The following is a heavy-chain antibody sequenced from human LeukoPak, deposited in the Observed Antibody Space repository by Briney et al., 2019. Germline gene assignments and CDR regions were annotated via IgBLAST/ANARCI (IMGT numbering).Heavy chain of an antibody. Sequence: EASVKVSCKASGYTFTGYYMHWVRQAPGQGLEWMGWINPNSGGTNYAQKFQGWVTITRDTFISTAYMELSRLRSDDTAVYYCARGRRRNTAMVDMDYWGQGTLVTVSS. CDR2: INPNSGGT. D-gene: IGHD5-18*01. J-gene: IGHJ4*02. CDR3: ARGRRRNTAMVDMDY. V-gene: IGHV1-2*04. CDR1: GYTFTGYY.